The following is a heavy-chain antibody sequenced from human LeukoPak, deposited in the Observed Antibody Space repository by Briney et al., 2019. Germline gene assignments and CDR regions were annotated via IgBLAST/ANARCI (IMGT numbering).Heavy chain of an antibody. CDR1: GGSFSGYY. D-gene: IGHD3-22*01. Sequence: PSETLSLTCAVYGGSFSGYYWSWIRQPPGKGLEWIGEINHSGSTNYNPSLKGRVTISVDTSKNQFSLKLSSVTAADTAVYYCARGLDTYYYDSSGYTFDYWGQGTLVTVSS. J-gene: IGHJ4*02. CDR2: INHSGST. CDR3: ARGLDTYYYDSSGYTFDY. V-gene: IGHV4-34*01.